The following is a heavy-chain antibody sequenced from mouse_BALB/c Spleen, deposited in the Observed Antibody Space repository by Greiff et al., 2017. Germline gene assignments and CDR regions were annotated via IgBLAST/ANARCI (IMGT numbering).Heavy chain of an antibody. V-gene: IGHV1-55*01. CDR3: ARGYWYFDV. CDR2: IYPGSGST. J-gene: IGHJ1*01. Sequence: QVQLQQPGAELVKPGTSVKLSCKASGYNFTSYWINWVKLWPGQGLEWIGDIYPGSGSTNYNEKFKSKATLTVDTSSSTAYMQLSSLASEDSALYYCARGYWYFDVWGAGTTVTVSS. CDR1: GYNFTSYW.